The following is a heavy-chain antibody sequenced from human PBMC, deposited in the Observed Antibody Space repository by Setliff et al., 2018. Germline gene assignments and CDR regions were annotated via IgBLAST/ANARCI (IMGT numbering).Heavy chain of an antibody. J-gene: IGHJ4*02. CDR2: IHYRGTT. CDR1: GDSISSGSHY. CDR3: ARTGTYRYFDS. D-gene: IGHD1-1*01. V-gene: IGHV4-39*01. Sequence: SETLSLTCTISGDSISSGSHYWGWIRQPPGKGLEWIGRIHYRGTTYSNVSLASRLTISVDTSKNQFSLKLTSVTAADTAVYYCARTGTYRYFDSWGQGTRVTVSS.